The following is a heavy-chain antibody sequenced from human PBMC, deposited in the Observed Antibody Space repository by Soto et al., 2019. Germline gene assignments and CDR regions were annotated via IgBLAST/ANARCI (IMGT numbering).Heavy chain of an antibody. J-gene: IGHJ5*02. Sequence: QLQLMQSGGEAKNPVASVKVSCEASGYSFSTYAISWLRQAPGQGLEWMGLITPNNGYTNYAQKFQGRLILTTDIPSSTAYMELTSLRYDDTAMYYCATSYDSGFDPWGQGTLVSVS. CDR2: ITPNNGYT. V-gene: IGHV1-18*01. CDR1: GYSFSTYA. D-gene: IGHD3-3*01. CDR3: ATSYDSGFDP.